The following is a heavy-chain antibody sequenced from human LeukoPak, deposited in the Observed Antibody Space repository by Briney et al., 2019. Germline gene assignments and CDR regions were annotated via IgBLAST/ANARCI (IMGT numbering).Heavy chain of an antibody. CDR3: VRDRRGDYGVDY. V-gene: IGHV4-4*07. J-gene: IGHJ4*02. Sequence: SETLSLTCIVSGDSISSYSGSWIRQPAGKGLEWIGRCCPSGNPNYNPSLQSRVTMSVDTSKRQFSLKMTSVTAADTAVYYCVRDRRGDYGVDYWGQGTLVTVSS. CDR2: CCPSGNP. CDR1: GDSISSYS. D-gene: IGHD4-17*01.